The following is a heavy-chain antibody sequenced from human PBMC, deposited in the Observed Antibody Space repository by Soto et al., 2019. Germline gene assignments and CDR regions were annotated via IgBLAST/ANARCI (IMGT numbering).Heavy chain of an antibody. CDR2: ISGSGGST. Sequence: GGSLRLSCAASGFTFSSYAMSWVRQAPGKGLEWVSAISGSGGSTYYADSVKGRFTISRDNSKNTLYLQMNSLRAEDTAVYYCAKGRRRIVAVAGLRTHDAFDIWGQGTMVTVSS. D-gene: IGHD6-19*01. CDR3: AKGRRRIVAVAGLRTHDAFDI. V-gene: IGHV3-23*01. J-gene: IGHJ3*02. CDR1: GFTFSSYA.